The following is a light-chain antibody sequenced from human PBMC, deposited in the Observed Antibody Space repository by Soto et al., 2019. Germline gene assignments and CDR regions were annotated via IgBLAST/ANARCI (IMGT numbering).Light chain of an antibody. Sequence: QSALTQPASVSGSPGQSITISCIGTNSDVGGHTLVSWYQQHPGKAPRPLIYGGSDRPSGVSDRFSGSKSGNTASLTISGLQAEDEADYYCCSYAGGRTYVFGTGTKVTVL. V-gene: IGLV2-23*01. CDR2: GGS. CDR1: NSDVGGHTL. J-gene: IGLJ1*01. CDR3: CSYAGGRTYV.